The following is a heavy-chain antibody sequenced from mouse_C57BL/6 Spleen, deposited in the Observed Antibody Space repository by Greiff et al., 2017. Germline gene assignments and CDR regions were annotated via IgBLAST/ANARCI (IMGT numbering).Heavy chain of an antibody. CDR3: TDYYSNYVRYFDV. CDR2: IRLRSNNYAT. D-gene: IGHD2-5*01. Sequence: EVKLQESGGGLVQPGGSMKLSCVASGFTFSNYWMNWVRQSPEKGLEWVAQIRLRSNNYATHYAESVKGRFTISRDDSKSSVYLQMHNIRAEDTGISYCTDYYSNYVRYFDVWGTGTTVTVSS. J-gene: IGHJ1*03. V-gene: IGHV6-3*01. CDR1: GFTFSNYW.